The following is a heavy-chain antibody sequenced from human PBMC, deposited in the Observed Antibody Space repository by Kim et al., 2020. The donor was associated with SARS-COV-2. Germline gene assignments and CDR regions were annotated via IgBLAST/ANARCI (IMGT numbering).Heavy chain of an antibody. Sequence: GGSLRLSCAASGFTFDDYGMSWVRQAPGKGLEWVSGINWNGDSTGYADSVKGRFTVSRDNARNVLYLQMTSLRAEDTAVYYCVRRDIAFVTDDSWGQGIL. V-gene: IGHV3-20*04. CDR2: INWNGDST. CDR1: GFTFDDYG. CDR3: VRRDIAFVTDDS. D-gene: IGHD5-12*01. J-gene: IGHJ4*02.